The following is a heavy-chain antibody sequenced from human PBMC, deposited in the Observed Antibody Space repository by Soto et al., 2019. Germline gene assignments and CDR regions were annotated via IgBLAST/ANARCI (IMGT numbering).Heavy chain of an antibody. CDR2: ISGSGGST. CDR3: AKHSCSGGSCEYYFDY. J-gene: IGHJ4*02. V-gene: IGHV3-23*01. Sequence: GGSLRLSCAASGFTFSSYAMSWVRQAPGKGLEWVSAISGSGGSTYYADSVKGRFTISRDNSKNTLYLQMNSLRAEDTAVYYCAKHSCSGGSCEYYFDYWGQGTLVTVSS. D-gene: IGHD2-15*01. CDR1: GFTFSSYA.